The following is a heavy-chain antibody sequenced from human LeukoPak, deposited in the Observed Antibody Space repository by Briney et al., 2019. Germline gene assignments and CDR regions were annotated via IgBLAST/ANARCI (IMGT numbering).Heavy chain of an antibody. Sequence: ASVKVSCKASGYTFTGCYMHWVRQAPGQGLEWTGWINPNSGGTNYAQKFQGRVTMTRDTSISTAYMELSRLRSDDTAVYYCWQLARAGYYGMDVWGQGTTVTVSS. J-gene: IGHJ6*02. CDR1: GYTFTGCY. CDR3: WQLARAGYYGMDV. CDR2: INPNSGGT. D-gene: IGHD6-6*01. V-gene: IGHV1-2*02.